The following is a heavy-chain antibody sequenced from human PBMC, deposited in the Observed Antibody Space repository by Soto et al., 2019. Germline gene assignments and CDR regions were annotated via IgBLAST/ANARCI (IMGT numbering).Heavy chain of an antibody. Sequence: QVQLVQSRAEVKNPGASVKVSCKASGYSFTRYGIAWARQAPGQGLEWMGWINTYNRNTNYAQNLQGRVTLTTDTTTSTAYMELTSLRSNDTAIYYCAMVDVYVTPSPQDVWGQGTTVSVSS. J-gene: IGHJ6*02. V-gene: IGHV1-18*01. CDR1: GYSFTRYG. CDR2: INTYNRNT. CDR3: AMVDVYVTPSPQDV. D-gene: IGHD3-16*01.